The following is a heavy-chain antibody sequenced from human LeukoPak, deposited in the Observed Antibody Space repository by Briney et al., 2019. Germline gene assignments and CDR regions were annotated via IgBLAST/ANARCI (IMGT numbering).Heavy chain of an antibody. V-gene: IGHV1-69*04. D-gene: IGHD5-12*01. J-gene: IGHJ6*02. Sequence: ASVKVSCKASGGTFSSYAISWVRQAPGQGLEGLGRIIPIFGIANYAQKFQGRVTITADKSTSTAYMELSSLRSEDTAVYYCASPGDYPPVERDRMDVWGQGTTVTVSS. CDR1: GGTFSSYA. CDR3: ASPGDYPPVERDRMDV. CDR2: IIPIFGIA.